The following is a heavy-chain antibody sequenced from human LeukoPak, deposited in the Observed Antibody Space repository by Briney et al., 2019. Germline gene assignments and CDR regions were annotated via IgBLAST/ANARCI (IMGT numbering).Heavy chain of an antibody. V-gene: IGHV3-21*01. CDR1: GLTFSSYS. Sequence: GGSLRLSCAASGLTFSSYSMNWVRQAPGKGLEWVSSISSTSSYIYYADSVKGRFTISRDNAKNSLYLQMNSLRAEDTAVYYCARTIGYCSSTSCPRIDYYYYMDVWGKGTTVTVSS. D-gene: IGHD2-2*01. CDR2: ISSTSSYI. CDR3: ARTIGYCSSTSCPRIDYYYYMDV. J-gene: IGHJ6*03.